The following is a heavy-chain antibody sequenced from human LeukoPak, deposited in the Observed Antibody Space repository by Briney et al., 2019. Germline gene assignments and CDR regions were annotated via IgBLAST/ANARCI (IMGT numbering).Heavy chain of an antibody. CDR2: IYGSGGT. Sequence: PSETLSLTCTVSGDSISSYYWSWLRQPPGKGLEWIGFIYGSGGTNYNPSLKSRVTISVDTSKNQFSLKLSTVTAADTAVYYCARSSEWLAPPDYWGQGTLVTVSS. V-gene: IGHV4-59*08. J-gene: IGHJ4*02. CDR1: GDSISSYY. CDR3: ARSSEWLAPPDY. D-gene: IGHD6-19*01.